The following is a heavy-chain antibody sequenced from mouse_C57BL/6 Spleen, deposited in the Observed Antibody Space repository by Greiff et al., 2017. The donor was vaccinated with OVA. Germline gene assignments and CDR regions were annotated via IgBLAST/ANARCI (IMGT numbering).Heavy chain of an antibody. V-gene: IGHV7-3*01. CDR2: IRNKANGYTT. J-gene: IGHJ2*01. Sequence: EVKLVESGGGLVQPGGSLSLSCAASGFTFTDYYMSWVRQPPGKALEWLGFIRNKANGYTTEYSASVKGRFTISRDNYQSILYLQMNALKAEDSATYYCARGVITTVYFDYWGQGTTLTVSS. D-gene: IGHD1-1*01. CDR3: ARGVITTVYFDY. CDR1: GFTFTDYY.